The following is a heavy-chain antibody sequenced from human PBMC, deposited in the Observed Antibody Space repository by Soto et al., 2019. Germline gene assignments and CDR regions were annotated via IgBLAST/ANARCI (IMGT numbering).Heavy chain of an antibody. CDR3: ARETPRGYYDSSGYPTYAFDI. J-gene: IGHJ3*02. D-gene: IGHD3-22*01. CDR1: GYTFTSYY. V-gene: IGHV1-46*01. CDR2: INPSGGST. Sequence: ASVKVSCKASGYTFTSYYMHWVRQAPGQGLEWMGIINPSGGSTSYAQKFQGRVTMTRDTSTSTVYMELSSLRSEDTAVYYCARETPRGYYDSSGYPTYAFDIWGQGTMVTVSS.